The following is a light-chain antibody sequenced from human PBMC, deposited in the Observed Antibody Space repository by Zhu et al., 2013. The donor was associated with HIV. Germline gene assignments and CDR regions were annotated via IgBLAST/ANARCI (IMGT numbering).Light chain of an antibody. Sequence: QSALTQPASVSGSPGQSITISCTGTSSDVGSYNLVSWYQQHPGKAPKLMIYEGTKRPSGTSNRFSGSKSGNTASLTISGLQAEDEAEYYCNSHRSGTTLVLFGGGTKVTVL. J-gene: IGLJ2*01. CDR2: EGT. CDR3: NSHRSGTTLVL. CDR1: SSDVGSYNL. V-gene: IGLV2-14*02.